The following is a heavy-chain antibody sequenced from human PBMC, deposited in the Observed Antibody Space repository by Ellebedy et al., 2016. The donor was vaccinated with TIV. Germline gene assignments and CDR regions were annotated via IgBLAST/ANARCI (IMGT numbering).Heavy chain of an antibody. V-gene: IGHV3-7*03. CDR2: INHAGSET. D-gene: IGHD3-10*01. Sequence: GESLKISCAASGFTFSLNWMSWVRQAPGKGLESVANINHAGSETYYVDSVKGRFTISRDNAKNSLYLQMDRLRAEDTAVYFCARAPRGGTDYWGQGTLVTVSS. J-gene: IGHJ4*02. CDR1: GFTFSLNW. CDR3: ARAPRGGTDY.